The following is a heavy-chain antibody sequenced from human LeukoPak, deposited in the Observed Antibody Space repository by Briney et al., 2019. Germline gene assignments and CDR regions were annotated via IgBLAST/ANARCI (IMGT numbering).Heavy chain of an antibody. V-gene: IGHV4-34*01. Sequence: PSETLSLTCAVYGGSFSGYYWSWIRQPPGKRLEWIGEINHSGSTNYNPSLKSRVTISVDTSKNQFSLKLSSVTAADTAVYYCARSRSEGDAFDSWGQGTMVTVSS. J-gene: IGHJ3*02. CDR2: INHSGST. D-gene: IGHD1-26*01. CDR1: GGSFSGYY. CDR3: ARSRSEGDAFDS.